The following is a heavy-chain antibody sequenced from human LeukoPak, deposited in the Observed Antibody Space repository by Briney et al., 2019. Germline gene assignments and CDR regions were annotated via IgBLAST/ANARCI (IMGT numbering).Heavy chain of an antibody. CDR1: GGSISIGGYY. Sequence: SETLSLTCTVSGGSISIGGYYWSWIRQHPGKGLEWIGYIYYSGSTYYNPSLKSRVTISVDTSKNQFSLKLSSVTAADTAVYYCARDGVYCSGGSCRNWFDPWGQGTLVTVSS. V-gene: IGHV4-31*03. CDR2: IYYSGST. CDR3: ARDGVYCSGGSCRNWFDP. D-gene: IGHD2-15*01. J-gene: IGHJ5*02.